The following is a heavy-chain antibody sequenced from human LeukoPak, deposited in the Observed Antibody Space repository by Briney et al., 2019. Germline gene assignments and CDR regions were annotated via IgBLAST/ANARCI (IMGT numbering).Heavy chain of an antibody. CDR2: ISVYNGNT. J-gene: IGHJ4*02. CDR1: GYTFANFG. D-gene: IGHD2-2*02. V-gene: IGHV1-18*01. Sequence: GASVKVSCKASGYTFANFGITWVRQAPGQGLEWMGWISVYNGNTNCAQNLQGRVTLTTDTSTSTAYMELRSLRSGDTALYYCARTCSSTSCYIVHWGQGTLGTVSS. CDR3: ARTCSSTSCYIVH.